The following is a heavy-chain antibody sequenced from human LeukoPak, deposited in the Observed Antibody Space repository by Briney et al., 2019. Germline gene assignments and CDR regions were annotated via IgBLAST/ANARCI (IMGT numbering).Heavy chain of an antibody. CDR2: IYHREST. V-gene: IGHV4-38-2*02. CDR1: GYSISNGYY. D-gene: IGHD5-12*01. J-gene: IGHJ4*02. CDR3: VRDATRMGNYFDY. Sequence: SETLSLTCSVSGYSISNGYYWGWIRQPPGKGLEWIGSIYHRESTYYNPSLKSRVTISVDTSKNQFSLKLSSVTAADTAVYYCVRDATRMGNYFDYWGQGTLVTVSS.